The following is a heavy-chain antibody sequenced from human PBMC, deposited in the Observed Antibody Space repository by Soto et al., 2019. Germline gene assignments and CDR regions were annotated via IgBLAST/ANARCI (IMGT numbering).Heavy chain of an antibody. J-gene: IGHJ4*02. CDR2: IYYSGSA. D-gene: IGHD3-10*01. Sequence: SETLSLTCTVSGGSISSGGYYWSWIRQHPGKGLEWIGYIYYSGSAYYNPSLKSRVTISVDTSKNQFSLKLSSVTAADTAVYYCARFYGSGSSSIDYWGQGTLVTVSS. CDR1: GGSISSGGYY. CDR3: ARFYGSGSSSIDY. V-gene: IGHV4-31*03.